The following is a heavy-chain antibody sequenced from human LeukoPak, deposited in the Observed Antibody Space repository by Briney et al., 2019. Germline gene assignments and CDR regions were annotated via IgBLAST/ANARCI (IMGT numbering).Heavy chain of an antibody. D-gene: IGHD3-22*01. CDR2: INPKSGGT. CDR1: GYSFTGHY. J-gene: IGHJ3*02. CDR3: ARAPEWPALFPMIVLVMDAFDI. Sequence: GASVKVSCKASGYSFTGHYMHWVRQAPGQGLEWMGWINPKSGGTNYAQKLQGRVTMTTDTSTSTAYMELRSLRSDDTAVYYCARAPEWPALFPMIVLVMDAFDIWGQGTMVTVSS. V-gene: IGHV1-2*02.